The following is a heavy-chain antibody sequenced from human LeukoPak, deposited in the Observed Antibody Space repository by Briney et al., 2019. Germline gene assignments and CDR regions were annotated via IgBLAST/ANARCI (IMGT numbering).Heavy chain of an antibody. D-gene: IGHD3-10*01. J-gene: IGHJ4*02. Sequence: SETLSLTCTVSGGSISSYYWSWIRQPPGKGLEWIGYIYYRGTINYSPSLKSRVTVSIDTSKNQFSLKLSSVTAADTAVYYCARAHYSGSGTYYNRAFDYWGQGTLVTVSS. CDR2: IYYRGTI. CDR3: ARAHYSGSGTYYNRAFDY. CDR1: GGSISSYY. V-gene: IGHV4-59*01.